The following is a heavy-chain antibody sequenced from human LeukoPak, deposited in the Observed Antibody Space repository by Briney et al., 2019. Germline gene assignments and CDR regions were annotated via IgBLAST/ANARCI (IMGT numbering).Heavy chain of an antibody. D-gene: IGHD3-22*01. CDR1: GGSITNYF. J-gene: IGHJ4*02. CDR3: ARAGYYDSGGYNGHFDY. Sequence: SETLSLTCTVSGGSITNYFWTWIWQPPGKGLEWIGYIYYSGSTDCNPSLKSRVTISVDTSKNQFSLKLSSVTAADTAVYFCARAGYYDSGGYNGHFDYWGQGTLVTVSS. V-gene: IGHV4-59*01. CDR2: IYYSGST.